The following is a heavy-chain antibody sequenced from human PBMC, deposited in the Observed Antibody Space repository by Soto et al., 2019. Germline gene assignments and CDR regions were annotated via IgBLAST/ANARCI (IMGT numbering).Heavy chain of an antibody. V-gene: IGHV4-31*03. CDR2: IYYSGST. CDR3: ARDREAYGDYLPYYYYYGMDV. CDR1: GGSISSGGYY. J-gene: IGHJ6*02. D-gene: IGHD4-17*01. Sequence: QVQLQESGPGLVKPSQTLSLTCTVSGGSISSGGYYWSWIRQHPGKGLEWIGYIYYSGSTYYNPSLKRRVTISVDTSKNQCSLKLSSVTAADTAVYYCARDREAYGDYLPYYYYYGMDVWGQGTTVTVSS.